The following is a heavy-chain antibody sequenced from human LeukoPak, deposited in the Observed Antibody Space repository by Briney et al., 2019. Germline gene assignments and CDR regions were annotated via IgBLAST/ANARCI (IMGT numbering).Heavy chain of an antibody. V-gene: IGHV3-74*01. Sequence: GGSLRLSCAASGFTFSDTWMHWVRQVPGKGLVWVSRIRSDGSDARYAESVKGRFTISRDNAKNTLYLQMNSLRAEDTAVYYCARDRDRTVTTSPDYWGQGTLVTVSS. J-gene: IGHJ4*02. D-gene: IGHD4-11*01. CDR3: ARDRDRTVTTSPDY. CDR1: GFTFSDTW. CDR2: IRSDGSDA.